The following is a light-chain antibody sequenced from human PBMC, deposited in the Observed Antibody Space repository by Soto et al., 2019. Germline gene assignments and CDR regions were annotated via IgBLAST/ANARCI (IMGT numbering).Light chain of an antibody. Sequence: EIVLTQSPATLSLSPGERSTLSLMSSQSVSTYLAWYQQRPGQAPRLLIYDASYRATDIPPRFSGSGSGTDFTLTISSLEPEDFAVYYCQQRRSWPPTITFGQGTRLENK. CDR1: QSVSTY. CDR2: DAS. V-gene: IGKV3-11*01. J-gene: IGKJ5*01. CDR3: QQRRSWPPTIT.